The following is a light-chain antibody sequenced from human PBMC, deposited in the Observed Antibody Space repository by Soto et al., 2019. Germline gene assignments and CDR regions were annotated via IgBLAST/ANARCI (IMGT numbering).Light chain of an antibody. J-gene: IGKJ1*01. Sequence: DVQMTQSPSSLSASVGDRVTITCRANQGISNYLAWYQQKPGKVPKLLIYAASSLQSGVPSRFSGSGSGTDFTLTISSLQPEDFATYYCQQSYSTFGQGTKVDIK. V-gene: IGKV1-39*01. CDR2: AAS. CDR3: QQSYST. CDR1: QGISNY.